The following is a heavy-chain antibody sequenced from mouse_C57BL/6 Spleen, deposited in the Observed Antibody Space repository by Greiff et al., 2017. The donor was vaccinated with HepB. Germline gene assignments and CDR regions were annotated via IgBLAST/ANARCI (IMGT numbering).Heavy chain of an antibody. D-gene: IGHD1-1*01. J-gene: IGHJ3*01. CDR1: GYTFTSYW. V-gene: IGHV1-69*01. CDR3: ARNYYGSSYAFAY. CDR2: IDPSDSYT. Sequence: QVQLQQSGAELVRPGASVTLSCKASGYTFTSYWMHWVKQRPGQGLEWIGEIDPSDSYTNYNQKFKGKSTLTVDKSSSTAYMQLSSLTSEDSAVYYCARNYYGSSYAFAYWGQGTLVTVSA.